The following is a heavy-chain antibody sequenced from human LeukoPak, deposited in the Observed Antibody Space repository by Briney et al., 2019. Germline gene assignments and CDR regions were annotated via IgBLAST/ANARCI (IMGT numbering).Heavy chain of an antibody. CDR2: IYTSGST. Sequence: SETLSLTCTVSGGSISSYYWSWIRQPAGKGLEWIGRIYTSGSTNYNPSLKSRVTMSVDTSKNQFSLKLSSVTAADTAVYYCARVSPDGLWFGELSSAFDIWGQGTMVTVSS. D-gene: IGHD3-10*01. V-gene: IGHV4-4*07. CDR3: ARVSPDGLWFGELSSAFDI. J-gene: IGHJ3*02. CDR1: GGSISSYY.